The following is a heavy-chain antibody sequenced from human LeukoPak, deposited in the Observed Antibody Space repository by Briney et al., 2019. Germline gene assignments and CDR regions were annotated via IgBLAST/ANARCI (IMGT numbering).Heavy chain of an antibody. CDR1: GFTFGSYA. CDR3: ARDQLGTFSMIGYFDY. J-gene: IGHJ4*02. Sequence: PGKSLRLSCAATGFTFGSYAMHWVRQAPGKGLEWVAIISYDGTIKYYADSVKGRFTISRDNSQNTVYLQMNSLRAEDTAVYYCARDQLGTFSMIGYFDYWGQGTLVTVSS. CDR2: ISYDGTIK. V-gene: IGHV3-30-3*01. D-gene: IGHD3-22*01.